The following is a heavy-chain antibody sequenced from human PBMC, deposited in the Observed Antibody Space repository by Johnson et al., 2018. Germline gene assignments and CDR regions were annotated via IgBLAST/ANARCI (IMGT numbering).Heavy chain of an antibody. V-gene: IGHV3-11*04. D-gene: IGHD3-10*01. CDR1: GFTFSDYY. CDR2: ISITVSTL. CDR3: ARVLWFGVSGAFDI. J-gene: IGHJ3*02. Sequence: QVQLVQAGGGLVKPGGTMRLSCAASGFTFSDYYMGWIRQAPGKGLEWVSWISITVSTLYYAASVKGRFTISSDNAKNSLYVQMNSLRAEDTAVYYCARVLWFGVSGAFDIWGQGTIITVSS.